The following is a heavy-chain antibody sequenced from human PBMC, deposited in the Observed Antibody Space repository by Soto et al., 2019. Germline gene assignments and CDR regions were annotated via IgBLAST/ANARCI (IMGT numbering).Heavy chain of an antibody. CDR2: ISAYNGNT. CDR1: GYTFTSYG. CDR3: ATRPNSGDFDY. Sequence: ASVKVSCKASGYTFTSYGISWVRQAPGQGLEWMGWISAYNGNTSYAQKLQGRVTMTTDTSTSTAYMELRSLRSDDTAVYYCATRPNSGDFDYWGQGTLVTVSS. J-gene: IGHJ4*02. V-gene: IGHV1-18*01. D-gene: IGHD3-10*01.